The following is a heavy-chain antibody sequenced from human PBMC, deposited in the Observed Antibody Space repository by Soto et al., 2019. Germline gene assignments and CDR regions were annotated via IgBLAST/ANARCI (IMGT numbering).Heavy chain of an antibody. CDR1: GYSFTSYW. Sequence: GESLKISCKGSGYSFTSYWIGWVRQMPGKGLEWMGIIYPGDSDTRYSPSFQGQVTISADKSISTAYLQWSSLKASDTAMYYCARHGRDIGYCSSTSCYADILTGYYPHYYYYYMDVWGKGTTVTVSS. CDR3: ARHGRDIGYCSSTSCYADILTGYYPHYYYYYMDV. J-gene: IGHJ6*03. CDR2: IYPGDSDT. V-gene: IGHV5-51*01. D-gene: IGHD2-2*01.